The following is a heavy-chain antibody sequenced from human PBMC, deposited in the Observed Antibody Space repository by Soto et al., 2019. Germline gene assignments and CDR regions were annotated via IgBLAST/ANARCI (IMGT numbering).Heavy chain of an antibody. J-gene: IGHJ4*02. Sequence: PSETLSLTCAVSGGSISSGDYSWSWIRQPPGKGLEWIGYIYHSGSTYYNPSLKSRVTISVDRSKNQFSLKLSSVTAADTAVYYCARQWTNYDILTGYFQYYFDYWGQGTLVTVSS. D-gene: IGHD3-9*01. CDR1: GGSISSGDYS. CDR3: ARQWTNYDILTGYFQYYFDY. V-gene: IGHV4-30-2*01. CDR2: IYHSGST.